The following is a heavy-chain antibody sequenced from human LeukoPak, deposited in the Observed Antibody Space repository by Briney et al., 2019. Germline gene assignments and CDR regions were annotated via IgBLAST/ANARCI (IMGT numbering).Heavy chain of an antibody. CDR3: ARGGSGSYFHYYYYMDV. D-gene: IGHD3-10*01. Sequence: GASVKVSCKASGYTFTGYYMHWVRQAPGQGLEWMGWINPNSGGTNYAQKFQGRVTMTRDTSISTAYMELSRLRSDDTAVYYCARGGSGSYFHYYYYMDVWGKGTTVTVSS. V-gene: IGHV1-2*02. CDR1: GYTFTGYY. CDR2: INPNSGGT. J-gene: IGHJ6*03.